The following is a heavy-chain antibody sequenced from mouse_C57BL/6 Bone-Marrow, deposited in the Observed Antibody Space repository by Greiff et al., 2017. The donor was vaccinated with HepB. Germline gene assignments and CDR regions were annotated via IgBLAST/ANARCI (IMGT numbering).Heavy chain of an antibody. V-gene: IGHV1-69*01. D-gene: IGHD1-1*01. J-gene: IGHJ2*01. CDR1: GYTFTSYW. Sequence: QVQLKQPGAELVMPGASVKLSCKASGYTFTSYWMHWVKQRPGQGLEWIGEIDPSDSYTNYNQKFKGKSTLTVDKSSSTAYMQLSSLTSEDSAVYYCARYDYGSSFDYWGQGTTPTVSS. CDR3: ARYDYGSSFDY. CDR2: IDPSDSYT.